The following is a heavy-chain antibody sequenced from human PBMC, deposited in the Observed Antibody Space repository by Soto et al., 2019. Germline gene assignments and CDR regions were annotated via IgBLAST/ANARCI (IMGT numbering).Heavy chain of an antibody. V-gene: IGHV1-18*04. D-gene: IGHD4-17*01. CDR2: ISAYNGNT. J-gene: IGHJ4*02. CDR3: RVAMYDYGDYEGY. Sequence: ASVKVTCKASGYTFTSYGIIWVRQAPGQGLEWMGWISAYNGNTNYAQKLQGRVTMTTDTSTSTAYMELRSLRSDDTAVYYCRVAMYDYGDYEGYWGQGTLVTVSA. CDR1: GYTFTSYG.